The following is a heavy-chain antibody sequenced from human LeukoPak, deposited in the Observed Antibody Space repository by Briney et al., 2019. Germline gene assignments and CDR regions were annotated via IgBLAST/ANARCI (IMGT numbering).Heavy chain of an antibody. CDR3: ARFNYDYVWGSYKDAFDI. D-gene: IGHD3-16*01. V-gene: IGHV1-69*06. Sequence: VASVKVSCKASGGTFSSYAISWVRQAPGQGLEWMGGIIPIFGTANYAQKFQGRVTITADKSTSTAYMELSSLRSEDTAVYYCARFNYDYVWGSYKDAFDIWGQGTMVTVSS. J-gene: IGHJ3*02. CDR1: GGTFSSYA. CDR2: IIPIFGTA.